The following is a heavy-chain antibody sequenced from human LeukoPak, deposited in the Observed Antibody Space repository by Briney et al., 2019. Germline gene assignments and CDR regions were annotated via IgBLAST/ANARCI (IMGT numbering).Heavy chain of an antibody. J-gene: IGHJ6*02. Sequence: GGSLRLSCAASGFTFSSYAMHWVRQAPGKGLEWVAVISHDGSNKYYADSVKGRFTISRDNSKNTLSLQMNSLRAEDTAVYYCAREYYDFWRRSYGMDVWGQGTTVTVSS. CDR3: AREYYDFWRRSYGMDV. CDR2: ISHDGSNK. V-gene: IGHV3-30*04. D-gene: IGHD3-3*01. CDR1: GFTFSSYA.